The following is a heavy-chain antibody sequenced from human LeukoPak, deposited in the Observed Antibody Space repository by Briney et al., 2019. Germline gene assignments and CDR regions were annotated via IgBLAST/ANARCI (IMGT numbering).Heavy chain of an antibody. CDR2: IYPGDSDT. V-gene: IGHV5-51*01. J-gene: IGHJ4*02. CDR3: ARQASTVTSTSDFDY. D-gene: IGHD4-11*01. Sequence: GESLKISCKGSGYSFTEYWIGWVRQMPGKGLEWMGIIYPGDSDTSYSPSFQGQVTISADKSISTAYLQWSSLKASDTAMYYCARQASTVTSTSDFDYWGQGTLVTVSS. CDR1: GYSFTEYW.